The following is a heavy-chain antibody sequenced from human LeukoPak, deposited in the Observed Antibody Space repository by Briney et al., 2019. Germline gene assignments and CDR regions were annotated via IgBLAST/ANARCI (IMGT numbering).Heavy chain of an antibody. J-gene: IGHJ4*02. CDR2: ISGSGGST. CDR3: AKVRGSYDILTGYFDY. CDR1: GFTFSSYA. V-gene: IGHV3-23*01. Sequence: GGSLRLSCAASGFTFSSYAMSWVRQAPGKGLEWVSAISGSGGSTYYADSVKGRFTISRDNSKNTLYLQKNSLRAEDTAVYYCAKVRGSYDILTGYFDYWGQGTLVTVSS. D-gene: IGHD3-9*01.